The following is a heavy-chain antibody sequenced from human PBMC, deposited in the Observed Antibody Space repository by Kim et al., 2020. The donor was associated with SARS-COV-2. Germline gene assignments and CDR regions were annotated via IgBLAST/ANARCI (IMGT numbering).Heavy chain of an antibody. CDR1: GYTFTSYA. V-gene: IGHV7-4-1*02. J-gene: IGHJ4*02. D-gene: IGHD6-19*01. Sequence: ASVKVSCKASGYTFTSYAMNWVRQAPGQGLEWMGWINTNTGNPTYAQGFTGRFVFSLDTSVSTAYLQISSLKAEDTAVYYCARTQPPSIAVAGTFLGYWGQGTLVTVSS. CDR2: INTNTGNP. CDR3: ARTQPPSIAVAGTFLGY.